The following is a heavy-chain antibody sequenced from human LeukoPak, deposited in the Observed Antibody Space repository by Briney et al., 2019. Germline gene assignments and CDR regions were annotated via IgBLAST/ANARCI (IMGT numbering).Heavy chain of an antibody. CDR1: GFTFSSYE. CDR3: ARLGDDYYDSSGYSLGGYFQH. CDR2: ISSSGSTI. D-gene: IGHD3-22*01. Sequence: PGGSLRLSCAASGFTFSSYEMNWVRQAPGKGLEWVSYISSSGSTIYYADSVKGRFTISRDNAKNSLYLQMNSLRAEDTAVYYCARLGDDYYDSSGYSLGGYFQHWGQGTLVTVSS. J-gene: IGHJ1*01. V-gene: IGHV3-48*03.